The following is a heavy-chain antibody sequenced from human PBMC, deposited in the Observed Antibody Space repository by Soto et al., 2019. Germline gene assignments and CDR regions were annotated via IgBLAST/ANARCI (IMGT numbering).Heavy chain of an antibody. CDR2: ISGSGGST. D-gene: IGHD3-3*01. CDR1: GFTFSSYA. Sequence: GGSLRLSCAASGFTFSSYAMSWVRQAPGKGLEWVSAISGSGGSTYYADSVKGRFTISSDNSKNKLYLQMNSLRAEDTAVYYCAKDRGSHYDFWSGYYDGMVVWGQGTTVTVSS. CDR3: AKDRGSHYDFWSGYYDGMVV. J-gene: IGHJ6*02. V-gene: IGHV3-23*01.